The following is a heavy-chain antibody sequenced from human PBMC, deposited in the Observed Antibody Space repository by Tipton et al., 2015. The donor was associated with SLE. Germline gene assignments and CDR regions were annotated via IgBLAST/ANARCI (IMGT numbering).Heavy chain of an antibody. Sequence: QSGAEVKKPGASVKVSCKASGYTFTSYYMHWVRQAPGQGLEWMGIINPSGGSTSYAQKFQGRVTMTRDTSTSTVYMELSSLRSEDTAVYYCARGVALNDGSYTYYYYGMDVWGQGTTVTISS. J-gene: IGHJ6*02. V-gene: IGHV1-46*01. D-gene: IGHD1-26*01. CDR1: GYTFTSYY. CDR3: ARGVALNDGSYTYYYYGMDV. CDR2: INPSGGST.